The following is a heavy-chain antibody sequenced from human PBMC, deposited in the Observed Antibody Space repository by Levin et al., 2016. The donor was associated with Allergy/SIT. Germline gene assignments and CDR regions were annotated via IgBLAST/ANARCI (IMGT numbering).Heavy chain of an antibody. D-gene: IGHD6-6*01. CDR2: IYYSGST. J-gene: IGHJ4*02. CDR1: GGSISSYY. Sequence: SETLSLTCTVSGGSISSYYWSWIRQPPGKGLEWIGYIYYSGSTNYNPSLKSRVTISVDTSKNQFSLKLSSVTAADTAVYYCARVGVIAARRRLYYFDYWGQGTLVTVSS. CDR3: ARVGVIAARRRLYYFDY. V-gene: IGHV4-59*12.